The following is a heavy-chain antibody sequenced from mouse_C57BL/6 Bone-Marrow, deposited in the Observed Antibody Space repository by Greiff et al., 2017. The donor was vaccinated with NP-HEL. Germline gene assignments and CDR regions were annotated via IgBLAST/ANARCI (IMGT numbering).Heavy chain of an antibody. CDR1: GFSLSTSGMG. J-gene: IGHJ2*01. CDR3: AREDYYDYDGGLYFDY. V-gene: IGHV8-12*01. Sequence: QVTLKECGPGILQSSQTLSLTCSFSGFSLSTSGMGVSWIRQPSGKGLEWLAHIYWDDDKRYNPSLKSRLTISKDTSRNQVFLKITSVDTADTATYYCAREDYYDYDGGLYFDYWGQGTTLTVSS. CDR2: IYWDDDK. D-gene: IGHD2-4*01.